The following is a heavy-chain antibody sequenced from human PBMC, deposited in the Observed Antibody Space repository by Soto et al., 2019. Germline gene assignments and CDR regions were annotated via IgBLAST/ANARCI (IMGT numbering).Heavy chain of an antibody. CDR3: VGGYYFGDY. J-gene: IGHJ4*02. CDR1: GFTVSSYG. D-gene: IGHD3-22*01. Sequence: QVQLGESGGGVVQPGRSLRLSCAASGFTVSSYGMHWVRQAPGKGLQWVAVISYDGSNKYYADSVKGRFTISRDNSKNTLYLQMNSLRAEDTAVYYCVGGYYFGDYWGQGTLVTVSS. V-gene: IGHV3-30*03. CDR2: ISYDGSNK.